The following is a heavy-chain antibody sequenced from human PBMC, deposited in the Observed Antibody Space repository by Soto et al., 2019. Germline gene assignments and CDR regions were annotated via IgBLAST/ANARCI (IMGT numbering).Heavy chain of an antibody. CDR3: TTGLGSTNNY. CDR1: GFTFSNAW. D-gene: IGHD2-15*01. V-gene: IGHV3-15*01. CDR2: IKSKTDGETT. Sequence: EVQLVESGGGLVEPGGSLRLSCAASGFTFSNAWMSWVRQAPGKGLEWVGRIKSKTDGETTDYAAPVKGRITISRDDSKNTLYLQMNSLQTEDTGVYCCTTGLGSTNNYWGQGTLVTVSS. J-gene: IGHJ4*02.